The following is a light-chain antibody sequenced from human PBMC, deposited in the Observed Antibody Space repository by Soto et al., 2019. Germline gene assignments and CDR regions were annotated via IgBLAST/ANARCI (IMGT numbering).Light chain of an antibody. CDR2: AAS. CDR3: QQANSLPRT. CDR1: QAISTW. Sequence: DIQMTQSPSSVSASVGDRVTITCRASQAISTWLAWYQQKPGKAPKLLIYAASNLQTGVPSRFSGSGSGTDFTLTISSQQPEDFATYYCQQANSLPRTFGQGTKVEIK. J-gene: IGKJ1*01. V-gene: IGKV1D-12*01.